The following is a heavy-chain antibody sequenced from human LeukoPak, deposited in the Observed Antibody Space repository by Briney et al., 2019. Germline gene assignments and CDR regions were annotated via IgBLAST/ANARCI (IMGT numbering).Heavy chain of an antibody. J-gene: IGHJ6*02. CDR3: ARGAHYSSSWYYYGLDV. V-gene: IGHV7-4-1*02. D-gene: IGHD6-13*01. Sequence: GASVKVSCKASGYTFNDYAINWVRQAPGQGPEWMGLISINTGNPTYAQGFAGRVVFSLDTSVNTAYLVVSSLKAEDSAVYYCARGAHYSSSWYYYGLDVWGQGTTVTVSS. CDR2: ISINTGNP. CDR1: GYTFNDYA.